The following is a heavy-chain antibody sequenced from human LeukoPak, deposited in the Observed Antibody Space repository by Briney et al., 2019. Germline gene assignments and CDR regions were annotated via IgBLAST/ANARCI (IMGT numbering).Heavy chain of an antibody. CDR3: AQYGSGSRQSYYFDY. CDR1: GFSLSTSGVG. V-gene: IGHV2-5*02. J-gene: IGHJ4*02. CDR2: IYWDDDQ. Sequence: SGPTLVKPTQTLTLTCTFSGFSLSTSGVGVGWIRQPPGKALEWLALIYWDDDQRYSPSLKSRLTITKDTSKNQVVLTMTNMDPVDTATYYCAQYGSGSRQSYYFDYWGQETLVTVSS. D-gene: IGHD3-10*01.